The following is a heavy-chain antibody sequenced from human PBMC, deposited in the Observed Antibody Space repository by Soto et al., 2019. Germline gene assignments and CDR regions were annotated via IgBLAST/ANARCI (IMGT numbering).Heavy chain of an antibody. CDR1: VVSVSSSDYY. V-gene: IGHV4-39*01. D-gene: IGHD3-3*01. CDR3: ARVRDWFDP. Sequence: SETLSLTCSVSVVSVSSSDYYWAWIRQPPGKGLEWIGSIDYNGVTYSNPSLKGRVTISKDTSKNQFSLRLTSVTAADTAVYYCARVRDWFDPWGQGTLVTVSS. J-gene: IGHJ5*02. CDR2: IDYNGVT.